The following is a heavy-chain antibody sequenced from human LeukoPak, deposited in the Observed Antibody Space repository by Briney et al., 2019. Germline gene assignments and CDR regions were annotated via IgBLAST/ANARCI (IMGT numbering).Heavy chain of an antibody. CDR3: AKDYHYYDSSGLFDY. J-gene: IGHJ4*02. CDR2: IRYDGSSK. D-gene: IGHD3-22*01. V-gene: IGHV3-30*02. CDR1: GFTFSSYG. Sequence: PGGSLRLSCAASGFTFSSYGMHWVRQAPGKGLEWVAFIRYDGSSKYYADSVKGRFTISRDNSKNTLYLQMNSLRAEDTAVYYCAKDYHYYDSSGLFDYWGQGTLVTVSS.